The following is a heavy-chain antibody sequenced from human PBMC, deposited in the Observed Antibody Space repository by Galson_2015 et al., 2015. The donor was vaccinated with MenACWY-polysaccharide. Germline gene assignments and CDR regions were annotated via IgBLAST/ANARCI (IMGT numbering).Heavy chain of an antibody. CDR1: GFTFSNYA. J-gene: IGHJ5*02. CDR2: IGGGGST. D-gene: IGHD2-15*01. CDR3: AKADSGCICASGCACWFDP. V-gene: IGHV3-23*01. Sequence: SLRLSCAASGFTFSNYAMNWVRQAPGKGLEWVAYIGGGGSTYYADSVKGGFTISRDTSKNMVYLHMISLRAEDAAIYYCAKADSGCICASGCACWFDPWGQGSLVTVSS.